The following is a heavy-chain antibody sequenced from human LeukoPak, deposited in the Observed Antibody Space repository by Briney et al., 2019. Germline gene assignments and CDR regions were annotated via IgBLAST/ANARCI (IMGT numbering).Heavy chain of an antibody. Sequence: ASVKVSCKASGYTFTGYYMHWVRQAPGQGLEWMGWTNPNSGGTNYVQRFQGRVTMTRDTSISTAYMELSRLTSDDTAVYYCARGERPYGVNWGQGTLVTVSS. CDR3: ARGERPYGVN. J-gene: IGHJ4*02. D-gene: IGHD1-26*01. V-gene: IGHV1-2*02. CDR1: GYTFTGYY. CDR2: TNPNSGGT.